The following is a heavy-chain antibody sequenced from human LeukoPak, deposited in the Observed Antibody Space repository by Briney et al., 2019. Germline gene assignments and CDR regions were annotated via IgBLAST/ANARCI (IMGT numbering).Heavy chain of an antibody. D-gene: IGHD6-13*01. CDR3: ARELAAAGTDTFDY. CDR1: EYTFTGYY. V-gene: IGHV1-2*02. J-gene: IGHJ4*02. Sequence: APVKVSCKASEYTFTGYYMHWVRQAPGQGLEWMGWINPNSGGTNYAQKFQGRVTMTRDTSISTAYMELSRLRSDDTAVYYCARELAAAGTDTFDYWGQGTLVTVSS. CDR2: INPNSGGT.